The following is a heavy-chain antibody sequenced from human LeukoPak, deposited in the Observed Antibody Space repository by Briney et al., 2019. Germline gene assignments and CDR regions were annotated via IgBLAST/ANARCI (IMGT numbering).Heavy chain of an antibody. CDR1: GFTFSSYG. CDR2: IRYDGSNK. CDR3: AKTDQLLIDY. J-gene: IGHJ4*02. Sequence: GGSLRLSCAASGFTFSSYGMHWVRQAPGKGLEWVAFIRYDGSNKYYADSVKGRFTISRDNSKNTLNLQMNSLRAEDTAVYYCAKTDQLLIDYWGQGTLVTVSS. D-gene: IGHD2-2*01. V-gene: IGHV3-30*02.